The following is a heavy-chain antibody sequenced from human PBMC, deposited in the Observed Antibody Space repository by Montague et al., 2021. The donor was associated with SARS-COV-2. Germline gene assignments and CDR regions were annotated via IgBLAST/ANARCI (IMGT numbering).Heavy chain of an antibody. Sequence: SETLSLTCAVYGESFSGYYWSWIRQPPGKGLVWIGYIYNSGSTNYNPSLKSRVTMSGDTSNNQFSLKLSSVTAADTAMYYCALSLRYFDWADAFDVWGQGTMVIVSS. J-gene: IGHJ3*01. V-gene: IGHV4-34*01. CDR2: IYNSGST. CDR3: ALSLRYFDWADAFDV. D-gene: IGHD3-9*01. CDR1: GESFSGYY.